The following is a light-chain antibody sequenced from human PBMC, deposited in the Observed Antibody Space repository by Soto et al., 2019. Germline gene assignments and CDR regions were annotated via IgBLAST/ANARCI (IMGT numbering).Light chain of an antibody. CDR2: GAS. J-gene: IGKJ2*01. CDR3: QQRSNWPYT. V-gene: IGKV3-11*01. CDR1: QTISNY. Sequence: EIVLTQSPATLSLSPGEGATLSCRASQTISNYLAWYQQKPGQAPRLLIYGASNRATGIPARFSGSGSGTDFTLTISSLEPEDFAVYYCQQRSNWPYTFGQGAKVEIK.